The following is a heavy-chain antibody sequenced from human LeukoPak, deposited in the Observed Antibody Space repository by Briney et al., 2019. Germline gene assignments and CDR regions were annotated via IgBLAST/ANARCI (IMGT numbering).Heavy chain of an antibody. V-gene: IGHV4-4*07. CDR2: VHSSGST. D-gene: IGHD2-15*01. Sequence: SETLSLTCTVSGGPISTYYWSWIRQPAGEGLEWIGRVHSSGSTDYNPSLRSRVTMSVDTSKNQFSLNLRSVTAEDTAVYYCAKDVLRCSGGSCYSRVAEYFQHWGQGTLVTVSS. CDR1: GGPISTYY. J-gene: IGHJ1*01. CDR3: AKDVLRCSGGSCYSRVAEYFQH.